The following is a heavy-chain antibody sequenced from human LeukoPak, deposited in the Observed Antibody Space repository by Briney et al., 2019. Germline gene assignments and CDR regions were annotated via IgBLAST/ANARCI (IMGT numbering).Heavy chain of an antibody. D-gene: IGHD5-18*01. V-gene: IGHV4-4*07. Sequence: SETLSLTCTVSGGSISSYYWSWIRQPAGKGLEWIGRIYTSGSTNYNPSLKSRVTISVDTSKNQFSLKLSSVTAADTAVYYCARDPLTTPDTASGYFDYWGQGTLVTVSS. CDR1: GGSISSYY. CDR2: IYTSGST. CDR3: ARDPLTTPDTASGYFDY. J-gene: IGHJ4*02.